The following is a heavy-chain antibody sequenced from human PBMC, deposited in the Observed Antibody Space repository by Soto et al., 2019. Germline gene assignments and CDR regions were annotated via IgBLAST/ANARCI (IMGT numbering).Heavy chain of an antibody. V-gene: IGHV1-69*02. J-gene: IGHJ4*02. CDR3: ARGSSGWYGGGAH. Sequence: QVQLVQSGAEVKKPGSSVKVSCKASGGTFSSYTISWVRQAPGQGLEWMGRIIPILGIANYAQKFQGRVTITADKSTSTAYMELSSLRSEDMAVYYCARGSSGWYGGGAHWGQGTLVTVSS. CDR2: IIPILGIA. CDR1: GGTFSSYT. D-gene: IGHD6-19*01.